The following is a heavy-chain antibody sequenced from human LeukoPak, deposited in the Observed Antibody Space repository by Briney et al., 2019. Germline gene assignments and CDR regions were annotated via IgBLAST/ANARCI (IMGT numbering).Heavy chain of an antibody. CDR2: IGTAGDT. J-gene: IGHJ4*02. CDR1: GFTFSSYD. V-gene: IGHV3-13*01. Sequence: GGSLRLSSAASGFTFSSYDMHWVRQATGKGLEWVSAIGTAGDTYYPGSVKGRFTISRENAKNSLYLQMNSLRAGDTAVYYCAREEMVRGAPGSYFDYWGQGTLVTVSS. CDR3: AREEMVRGAPGSYFDY. D-gene: IGHD3-10*01.